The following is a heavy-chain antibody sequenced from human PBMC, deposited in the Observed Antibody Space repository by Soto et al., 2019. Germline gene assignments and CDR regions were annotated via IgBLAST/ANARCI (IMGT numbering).Heavy chain of an antibody. CDR2: INPNSGGT. Sequence: ASVKVSCKASGYTFTGYYMHWVRQAPGQGLEWMGWINPNSGGTNYAQKFQGWVTMTRDTSISTAYMELSRLRSDDTAVYYCARGGRLLWFGVLPRYYYYGMDVWGQGTTVTVS. V-gene: IGHV1-2*04. J-gene: IGHJ6*02. CDR3: ARGGRLLWFGVLPRYYYYGMDV. D-gene: IGHD3-10*01. CDR1: GYTFTGYY.